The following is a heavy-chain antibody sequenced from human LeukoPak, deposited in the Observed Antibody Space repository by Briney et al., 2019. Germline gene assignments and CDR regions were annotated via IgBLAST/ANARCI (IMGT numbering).Heavy chain of an antibody. V-gene: IGHV3-23*01. CDR1: GFTFSTYT. CDR2: ISGSGVTT. CDR3: AKHPLSGNFDY. J-gene: IGHJ4*02. D-gene: IGHD2/OR15-2a*01. Sequence: GGSLRISCAASGFTFSTYTLSRVRQTPGKGLEWVSIISGSGVTTYYADSVKGRFIISRDNSKNTLYLQMYSLRAEDTAIYYCAKHPLSGNFDYWGQGTLVTVSS.